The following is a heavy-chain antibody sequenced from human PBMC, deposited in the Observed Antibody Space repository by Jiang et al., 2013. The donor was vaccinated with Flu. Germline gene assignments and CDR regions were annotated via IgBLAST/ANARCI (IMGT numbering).Heavy chain of an antibody. D-gene: IGHD3-10*01. J-gene: IGHJ4*02. CDR3: AKDRILDSFLSGTSIDD. CDR2: IRFHGNNQ. CDR1: GFPFSRHG. Sequence: QLVESGGGVVQPGGSLTLSCEGSGFPFSRHGMHWVRQAPGEGLEWVAFIRFHGNNQFYADSVKGRFTIFRDNSKNTLFLRMTSLRPDDTAVYYCAKDRILDSFLSGTSIDDWGQGTLVTVSA. V-gene: IGHV3-30*02.